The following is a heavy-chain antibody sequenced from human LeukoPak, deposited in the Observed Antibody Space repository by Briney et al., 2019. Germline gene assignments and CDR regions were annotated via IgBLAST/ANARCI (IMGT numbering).Heavy chain of an antibody. Sequence: GGSLRLSCAASGFTFSSYGMSWVRQAPGKGLEWVSAISGSGGSTYYADSVKGRFTTSRDNSKNTLYLQMNSLRAEDTAVYYCAKGSGFDYYGSGSYFRYFDYWGQGTLVTVSS. V-gene: IGHV3-23*01. D-gene: IGHD3-10*01. J-gene: IGHJ4*02. CDR1: GFTFSSYG. CDR2: ISGSGGST. CDR3: AKGSGFDYYGSGSYFRYFDY.